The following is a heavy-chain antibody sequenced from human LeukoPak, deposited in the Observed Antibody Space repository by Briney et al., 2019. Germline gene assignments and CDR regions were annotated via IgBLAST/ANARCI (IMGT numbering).Heavy chain of an antibody. CDR3: ARELGYDFWSGYDY. CDR1: GGTFSSYA. Sequence: SVKVSCKASGGTFSSYAISWVRQAPAQGLEWMGRIIPIFGTTNYAQKFQGRVTITTDESTSTAYMELSSLRSEDTAVYYCARELGYDFWSGYDYWGQGTLVTVSS. CDR2: IIPIFGTT. V-gene: IGHV1-69*05. D-gene: IGHD3-3*01. J-gene: IGHJ4*02.